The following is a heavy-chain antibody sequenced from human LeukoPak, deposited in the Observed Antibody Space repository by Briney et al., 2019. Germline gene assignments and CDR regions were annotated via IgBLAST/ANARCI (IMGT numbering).Heavy chain of an antibody. CDR3: ARGRSSGWYNTRPNDY. D-gene: IGHD6-19*01. CDR1: GGSFSGYY. CDR2: INHSGST. Sequence: SETLSLTCAVYGGSFSGYYWSWIRQPPGKGLEWIGEINHSGSTNYNPSLKSRVTISVDTSKNQFSLKPSSVTAADTAVYYCARGRSSGWYNTRPNDYRGQGTLVTVSS. V-gene: IGHV4-34*01. J-gene: IGHJ4*02.